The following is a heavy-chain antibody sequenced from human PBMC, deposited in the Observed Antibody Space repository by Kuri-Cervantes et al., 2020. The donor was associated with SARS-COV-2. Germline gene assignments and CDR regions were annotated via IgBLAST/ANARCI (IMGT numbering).Heavy chain of an antibody. CDR2: IYYGGST. Sequence: SETLSLTCSVSGFSVTSGSYYRSWLRQSPGKGLEWIGYIYYGGSTTYNPALKSRVTISIDMTNNQFFLNLKGASAADTAVYYCARGFWTGSLFDSWGQGSLVTVSS. CDR1: GFSVTSGSYY. J-gene: IGHJ4*02. V-gene: IGHV4-61*01. CDR3: ARGFWTGSLFDS. D-gene: IGHD3/OR15-3a*01.